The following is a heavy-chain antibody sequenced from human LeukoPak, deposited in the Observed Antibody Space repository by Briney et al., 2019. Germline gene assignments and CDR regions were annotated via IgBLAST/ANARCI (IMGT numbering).Heavy chain of an antibody. CDR2: IIPIFGTA. Sequence: ASVKVSCKASGGTFSSYAISWVRQAPGQGLEWMGGIIPIFGTANYAQKFQGRVTITADESTSTAYMELSSLRSEDTAVYYCARGGSTSCYDCYFDYWGQGTLVTVS. CDR1: GGTFSSYA. CDR3: ARGGSTSCYDCYFDY. J-gene: IGHJ4*02. D-gene: IGHD2-2*01. V-gene: IGHV1-69*13.